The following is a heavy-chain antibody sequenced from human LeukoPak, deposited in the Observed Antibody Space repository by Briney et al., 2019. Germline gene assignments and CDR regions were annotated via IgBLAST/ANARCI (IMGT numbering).Heavy chain of an antibody. V-gene: IGHV3-23*01. CDR3: ARDIIAVASSDY. CDR2: MSASGGST. J-gene: IGHJ4*02. D-gene: IGHD6-19*01. Sequence: GGSLRLSCAASGFTFSSYAMSWVRQAPGKGLEWVSAMSASGGSTHYAGSVKGRFTISRDNSKDTLYLQMNSLRIEDTAVYYCARDIIAVASSDYWGPGTLVTVSS. CDR1: GFTFSSYA.